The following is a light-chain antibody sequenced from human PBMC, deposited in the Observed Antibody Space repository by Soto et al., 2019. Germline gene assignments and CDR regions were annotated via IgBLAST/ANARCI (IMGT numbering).Light chain of an antibody. J-gene: IGKJ5*01. CDR2: DAS. CDR1: QDINNY. V-gene: IGKV1-33*01. CDR3: QQSNDLVS. Sequence: DIQMTQSPSSLSASVGDRVTITCQASQDINNYVNWYQQKPGKAPKILIFDASTLKTGVPSRFSGSGSGTDFSFSISSLHPEDIATYYCQQSNDLVSFGQGTRLEIK.